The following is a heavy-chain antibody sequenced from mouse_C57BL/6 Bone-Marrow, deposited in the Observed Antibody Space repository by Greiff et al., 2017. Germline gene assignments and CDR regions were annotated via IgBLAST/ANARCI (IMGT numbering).Heavy chain of an antibody. CDR3: AREGKGNPLYFDY. D-gene: IGHD2-1*01. CDR1: GFTFSDYY. Sequence: EVQLMESEGGLVQPGSSMKLSCTASGFTFSDYYMAWVRQVPEKGLEWVANINYDGSSTYYLDSLKSRFIISRDNAKNILYLQMSSLKSEDTATYYCAREGKGNPLYFDYWGQGTTLTVSS. CDR2: INYDGSST. V-gene: IGHV5-16*01. J-gene: IGHJ2*01.